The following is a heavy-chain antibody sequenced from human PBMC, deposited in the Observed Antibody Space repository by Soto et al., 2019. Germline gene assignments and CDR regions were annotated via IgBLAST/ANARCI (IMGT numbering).Heavy chain of an antibody. D-gene: IGHD4-17*01. V-gene: IGHV1-8*01. J-gene: IGHJ6*03. CDR3: ASIRSLGYYMDV. CDR1: GYTFTSYD. Sequence: QVQLVQSGAEVKKPGASVKVSCKASGYTFTSYDINWVRQATGQGLEWLGWMNPNSGNTGDAQKFQSSVTMTRNTSISTAYMELSSLKSEDTAVYYCASIRSLGYYMDVLGKGTTVTVSS. CDR2: MNPNSGNT.